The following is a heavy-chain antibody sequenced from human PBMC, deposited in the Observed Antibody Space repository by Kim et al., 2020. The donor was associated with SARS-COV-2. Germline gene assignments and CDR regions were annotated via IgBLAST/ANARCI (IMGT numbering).Heavy chain of an antibody. Sequence: KGRFTISRDKSKNTLDLQMNSRRAEDTAVYYCAKDQSGDFWSGYEYYFDYWGQGTLVTVSS. V-gene: IGHV3-23*01. J-gene: IGHJ4*02. CDR3: AKDQSGDFWSGYEYYFDY. D-gene: IGHD3-3*01.